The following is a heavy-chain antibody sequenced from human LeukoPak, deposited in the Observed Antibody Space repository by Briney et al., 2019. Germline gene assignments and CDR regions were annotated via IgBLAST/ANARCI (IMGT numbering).Heavy chain of an antibody. Sequence: KTSETLSLTCAVSGGSISRSNWWSWVRQPPGKGLEWIGEIYHSGSTNYNPSLKSRVTISVDKSKNQFSLKLNSVTAADTAMYYCARGYCSADSCYSGGVLDSWGQGTLVTVSS. V-gene: IGHV4-4*02. D-gene: IGHD2-15*01. J-gene: IGHJ4*02. CDR3: ARGYCSADSCYSGGVLDS. CDR2: IYHSGST. CDR1: GGSISRSNW.